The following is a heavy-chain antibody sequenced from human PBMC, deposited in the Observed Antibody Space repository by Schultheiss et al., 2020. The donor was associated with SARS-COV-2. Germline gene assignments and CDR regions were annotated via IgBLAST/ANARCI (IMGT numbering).Heavy chain of an antibody. CDR2: IKQDGSEK. J-gene: IGHJ5*02. CDR1: GFTFSSYW. Sequence: GGSLRLSCAASGFTFSSYWMSWVRQAPGKGLEWVANIKQDGSEKYYVDSVKGRFTISRDNAKNSLYLQMNSLRAEDTAVYYCARPTYDFWSGSAPIDPWGQGTLVTVSS. V-gene: IGHV3-7*01. D-gene: IGHD3-3*01. CDR3: ARPTYDFWSGSAPIDP.